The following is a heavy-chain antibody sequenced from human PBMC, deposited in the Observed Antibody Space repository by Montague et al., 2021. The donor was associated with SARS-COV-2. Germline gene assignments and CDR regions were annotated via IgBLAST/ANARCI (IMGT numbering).Heavy chain of an antibody. V-gene: IGHV4-59*01. D-gene: IGHD2-2*01. J-gene: IGHJ5*02. CDR3: ARGRDQLGWFDP. CDR1: GGSISSFY. CDR2: MSYSGTT. Sequence: SETLSLTCTVSGGSISSFYWSWLRQPPGKGLEWIGYMSYSGTTNYNPSLRSRLTMSIDTSKDQLSLKLSSLTAADAAVYYCARGRDQLGWFDPWGQGTLVTVSS.